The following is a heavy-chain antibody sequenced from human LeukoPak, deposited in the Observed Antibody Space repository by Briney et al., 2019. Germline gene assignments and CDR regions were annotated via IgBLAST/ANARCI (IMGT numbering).Heavy chain of an antibody. CDR2: IYRSGST. V-gene: IGHV4-38-2*02. D-gene: IGHD6-19*01. CDR3: ARRHSSGWFYY. CDR1: GYSISNGYY. Sequence: GPRLVKPSETLPLTCTVSGYSISNGYYWDWIRQPPGRGLEWTGNIYRSGSTSYNPSLKSRVTISVDTSKNQFSLKVNSVTAADTAVYYCARRHSSGWFYYWGQGTLVTVSS. J-gene: IGHJ4*02.